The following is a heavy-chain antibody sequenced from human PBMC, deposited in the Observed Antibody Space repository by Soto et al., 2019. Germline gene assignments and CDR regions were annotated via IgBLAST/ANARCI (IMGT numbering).Heavy chain of an antibody. J-gene: IGHJ4*02. V-gene: IGHV1-69*13. CDR1: GVTFSSYA. CDR3: AKQTGSGSYNNVGSGGHLDY. D-gene: IGHD3-10*01. CDR2: IIPIFGTA. Sequence: SVKVSCKASGVTFSSYAISWVRQAPGQGLEWMGGIIPIFGTANYAQKFQGRVTITADESTSTAYMELSSLRSEDTAVYYCAKQTGSGSYNNVGSGGHLDYWGQGALVTVSS.